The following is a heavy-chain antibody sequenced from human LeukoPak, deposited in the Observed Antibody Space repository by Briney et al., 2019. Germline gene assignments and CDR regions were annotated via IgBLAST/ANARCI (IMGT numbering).Heavy chain of an antibody. J-gene: IGHJ4*02. CDR3: AREGTVTTFDY. V-gene: IGHV1-69*13. Sequence: GASVKVSCKASGGTFSSYAISWVRQAPGQGLEWMGGIIPIFGTANYAQKFQGRVTITADESTGTAYMELSSLRSEDTAVYYCAREGTVTTFDYWGQGTLVTVSS. CDR2: IIPIFGTA. CDR1: GGTFSSYA. D-gene: IGHD4-17*01.